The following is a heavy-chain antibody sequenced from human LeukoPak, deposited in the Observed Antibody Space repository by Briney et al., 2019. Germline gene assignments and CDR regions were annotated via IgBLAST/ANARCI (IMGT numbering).Heavy chain of an antibody. CDR2: ISTCGST. CDR1: AGSISSYY. V-gene: IGHV4-4*09. D-gene: IGHD6-25*01. CDR3: ERNKRRLIYYYYYYMDV. Sequence: PSETLPLTCTVSAGSISSYYWSWIRQPPGKALDRIGYISTCGSTNYNPSLKSQVTISVDTSKNQFSLKLSSVPAADTAVYHWERNKRRLIYYYYYYMDVWAKGTTVTVSS. J-gene: IGHJ6*03.